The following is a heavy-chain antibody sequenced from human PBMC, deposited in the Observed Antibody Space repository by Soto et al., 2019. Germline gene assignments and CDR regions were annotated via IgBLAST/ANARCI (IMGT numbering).Heavy chain of an antibody. V-gene: IGHV4-4*02. CDR2: IHHSGST. J-gene: IGHJ6*02. CDR3: AGSGYYHNSGMDV. Sequence: SETLSLTCSVSGGSISSSNWWSWVRQPPGKGLDWIGEIHHSGSTNYNPSLRSRVTISVDRSKNQFSLKLSSVTAADTAVYYCAGSGYYHNSGMDVWGQGTTVTVSS. D-gene: IGHD3-22*01. CDR1: GGSISSSNW.